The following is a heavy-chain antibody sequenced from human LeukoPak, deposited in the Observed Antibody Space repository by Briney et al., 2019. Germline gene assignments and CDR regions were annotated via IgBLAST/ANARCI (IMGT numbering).Heavy chain of an antibody. CDR2: ISWNSGSI. CDR3: AKDRQPITGFSAFDI. V-gene: IGHV3-9*01. CDR1: GFTFDDYA. Sequence: SGGSLRLSCAASGFTFDDYAMHWVRQPPGKGLEWVSGISWNSGSIGYADSVKGRFTISRDNAKKSLYLQMNSLRPEDTALYYCAKDRQPITGFSAFDIWGQGTMVTVSS. J-gene: IGHJ3*02. D-gene: IGHD1-20*01.